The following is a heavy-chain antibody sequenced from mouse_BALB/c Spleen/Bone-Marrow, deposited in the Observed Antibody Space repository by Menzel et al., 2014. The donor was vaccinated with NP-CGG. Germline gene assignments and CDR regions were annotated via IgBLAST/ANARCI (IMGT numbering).Heavy chain of an antibody. D-gene: IGHD1-2*01. J-gene: IGHJ2*01. CDR1: GDSITSGY. CDR2: ITYSGNT. V-gene: IGHV3-8*02. Sequence: DVKLQESGPSLVKPSQTLSLPCSVTGDSITSGYWNWIRKFPGNKLEYMGYITYSGNTYYNPSLISRISITRDTSKNQYYLQLNSVTTEDTATYYCTRDYYGPWGQGTTLTVSS. CDR3: TRDYYGP.